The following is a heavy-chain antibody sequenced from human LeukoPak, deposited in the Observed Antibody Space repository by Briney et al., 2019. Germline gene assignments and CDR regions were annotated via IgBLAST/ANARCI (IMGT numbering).Heavy chain of an antibody. CDR2: IYPGDSDT. J-gene: IGHJ6*03. CDR1: GYSFTSYW. D-gene: IGHD6-6*01. V-gene: IGHV5-51*01. Sequence: GESLKISCKGSGYSFTSYWIGWVRHMPGKGLECMGIIYPGDSDTRYSPSFQGQVTVSADKSISTAYLQWNSLKASDTAMYYCARGRSMAAEGDYMDVWGKGTTVTVPS. CDR3: ARGRSMAAEGDYMDV.